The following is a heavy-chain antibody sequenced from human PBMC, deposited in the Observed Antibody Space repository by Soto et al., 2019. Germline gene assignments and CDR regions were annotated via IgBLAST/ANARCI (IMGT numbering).Heavy chain of an antibody. CDR2: ISAYNGNT. D-gene: IGHD2-15*01. CDR1: GYTFTSYG. J-gene: IGHJ5*02. Sequence: ASVKVSCKASGYTFTSYGISWVRQAPGQGLEWMGWISAYNGNTNYAQKLQGRVTMTTDTSTSTAYMELRSLRSDDTAVYYCASRYCSGGSCYANWFDPWGQRTPVTVAS. CDR3: ASRYCSGGSCYANWFDP. V-gene: IGHV1-18*01.